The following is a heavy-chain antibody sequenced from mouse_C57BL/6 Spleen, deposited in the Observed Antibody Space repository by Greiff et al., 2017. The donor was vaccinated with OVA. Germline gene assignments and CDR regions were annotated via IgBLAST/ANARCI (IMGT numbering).Heavy chain of an antibody. D-gene: IGHD1-1*01. CDR1: RFSLTSYG. CDR3: ARNNYYGSSYPAY. Sequence: VKLMESGPGLVQPSQSLSITCTVSRFSLTSYGVHWVRQSPGKGLEWLGVIWSGGSTDYNAAFISRLSISKDNSKSQVFFKMNSLQADDTAIYYCARNNYYGSSYPAYWGQGTLVTVSA. J-gene: IGHJ3*01. CDR2: IWSGGST. V-gene: IGHV2-2*01.